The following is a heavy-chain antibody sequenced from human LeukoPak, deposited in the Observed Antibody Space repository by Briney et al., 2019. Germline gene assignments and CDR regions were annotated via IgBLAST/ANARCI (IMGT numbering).Heavy chain of an antibody. CDR2: IIPIFGTA. D-gene: IGHD3-22*01. V-gene: IGHV1-69*13. J-gene: IGHJ4*02. CDR3: ARGPFYYYDSSGYSYFDY. CDR1: GGTFSSYA. Sequence: SVKVSCKASGGTFSSYAISWVRQAPGQGLEWMGGIIPIFGTANYAQKFQGRVTITADESTSTAYMELSSLRSEDTAVYYCARGPFYYYDSSGYSYFDYWGQGTLVTVSS.